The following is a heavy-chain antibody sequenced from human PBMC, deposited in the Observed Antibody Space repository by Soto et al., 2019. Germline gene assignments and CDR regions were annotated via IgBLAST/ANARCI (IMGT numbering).Heavy chain of an antibody. J-gene: IGHJ6*02. CDR3: ASGLGYCSSTSCPTLFNYGMDV. D-gene: IGHD2-2*01. V-gene: IGHV4-31*03. CDR1: GGSISSGGYY. CDR2: IYYSGST. Sequence: TLSLTCTVSGGSISSGGYYWSWIRQHPGKGLEWIGYIYYSGSTYYNPSLKSRVTISVDTSKNQFSLKLSSVTAADTAVYYCASGLGYCSSTSCPTLFNYGMDVWGQGTTVTVSS.